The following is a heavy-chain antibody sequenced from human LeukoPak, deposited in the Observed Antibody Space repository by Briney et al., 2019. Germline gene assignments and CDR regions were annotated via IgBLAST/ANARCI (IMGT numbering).Heavy chain of an antibody. D-gene: IGHD3-16*01. CDR2: IFYSGST. CDR3: AKDSGGVSNNWFDP. J-gene: IGHJ5*02. CDR1: GGSISTSNYY. V-gene: IGHV4-39*07. Sequence: TSETLSLTCTVSGGSISTSNYYWGWIRQPPGKGLEWIGNIFYSGSTYYSPSLRSRVTISLDTSRNQFSLKLNSVTAADTAVYYCAKDSGGVSNNWFDPWGQGTLVTVSS.